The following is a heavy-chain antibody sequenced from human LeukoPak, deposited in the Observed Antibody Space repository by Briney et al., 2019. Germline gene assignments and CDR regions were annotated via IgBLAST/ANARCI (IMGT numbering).Heavy chain of an antibody. D-gene: IGHD2-15*01. J-gene: IGHJ3*02. Sequence: PGGSLRLSCAASGFTFDDYGMGWVRQAPGKGLEWVSGINWNGGSTGYADSVKGRFTISRDNAKNSLYLQMSSLRAEDTAWYYCARDVGEASPADAFDIWGQGTMVTVSS. CDR2: INWNGGST. CDR3: ARDVGEASPADAFDI. CDR1: GFTFDDYG. V-gene: IGHV3-20*04.